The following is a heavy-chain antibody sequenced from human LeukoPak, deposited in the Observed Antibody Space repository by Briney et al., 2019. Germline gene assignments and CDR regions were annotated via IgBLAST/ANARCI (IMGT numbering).Heavy chain of an antibody. CDR2: IYYSGST. CDR3: ARHVGQLADSLGL. V-gene: IGHV4-59*08. CDR1: GGSISSYY. D-gene: IGHD6-13*01. J-gene: IGHJ4*02. Sequence: KPSETLSLTCTVSGGSISSYYWSWIRQPPGKGLEWIGYIYYSGSTNYNPSLKSRVTISVDTSKNQFSLKLSSVTAADTAVYYCARHVGQLADSLGLWGQGTLVTVPS.